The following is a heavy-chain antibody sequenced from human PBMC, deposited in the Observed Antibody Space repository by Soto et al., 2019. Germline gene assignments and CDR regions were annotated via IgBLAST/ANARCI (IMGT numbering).Heavy chain of an antibody. D-gene: IGHD2-21*02. CDR2: MYHSGST. J-gene: IGHJ4*02. CDR3: ARMWSTVVTPAYSDY. Sequence: SETLSLTCAVSGYSIGSGYYWGWIRQPPGKGPEYVGSMYHSGSTYYNPSLKSRVTISLDTSKNQFSLKLNSVTAADTAMYYCARMWSTVVTPAYSDYWGQGTLVTVSS. V-gene: IGHV4-38-2*01. CDR1: GYSIGSGYY.